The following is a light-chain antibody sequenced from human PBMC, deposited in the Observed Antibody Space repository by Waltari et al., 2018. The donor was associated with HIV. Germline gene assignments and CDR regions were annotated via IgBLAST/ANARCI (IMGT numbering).Light chain of an antibody. V-gene: IGLV2-8*01. CDR3: SSYAGSNNFV. CDR2: EVS. CDR1: SSDVGGYNH. J-gene: IGLJ2*01. Sequence: QSALTQPPSASGSPGQSVTISCTGTSSDVGGYNHVPWYQQHPGKAPKLMIYEVSKRPSGVPDRFSGSKSGNTASLTVSGLQAEDEADYYCSSYAGSNNFVFGGGTKLTVL.